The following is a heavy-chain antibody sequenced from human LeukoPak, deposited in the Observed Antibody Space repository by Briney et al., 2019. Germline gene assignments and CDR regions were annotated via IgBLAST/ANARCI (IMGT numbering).Heavy chain of an antibody. Sequence: SVKVSCKASGGTFSSYAISWVRQAPGQGLEWMGGIIPIFGTANYAQKFQGRVTITTDESTSTAYMELSSLRSEDTAVYYCARTYSSPRHWYFDLWGRGTLVTVSS. D-gene: IGHD6-13*01. CDR2: IIPIFGTA. CDR1: GGTFSSYA. J-gene: IGHJ2*01. CDR3: ARTYSSPRHWYFDL. V-gene: IGHV1-69*05.